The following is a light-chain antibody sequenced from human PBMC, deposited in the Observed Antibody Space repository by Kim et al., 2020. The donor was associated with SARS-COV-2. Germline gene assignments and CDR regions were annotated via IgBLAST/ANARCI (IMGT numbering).Light chain of an antibody. CDR1: SLRSYY. V-gene: IGLV3-19*01. J-gene: IGLJ2*01. CDR3: NSRDTNDIVL. Sequence: VALGQTVRITCKGDSLRSYYATWYQQKPGQAPILLIYGNNNRPSGIPDRFSGSSSGNTASLTITGTQAGDEADYYCNSRDTNDIVLFGGGTQLTVL. CDR2: GNN.